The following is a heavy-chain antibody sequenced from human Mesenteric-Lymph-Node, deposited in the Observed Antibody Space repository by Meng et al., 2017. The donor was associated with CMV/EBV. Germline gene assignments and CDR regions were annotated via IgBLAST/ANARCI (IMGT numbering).Heavy chain of an antibody. CDR3: ARLTDNSWYVAY. Sequence: VSGDSVNRGGSYWTWFRQYPGKGLEWIGYIYCSGDTYYNPSLRGRVSISADTSKNHFSLNMNSVTAADTAMYFCARLTDNSWYVAYWGQGTLVTVSS. CDR1: GDSVNRGGSY. V-gene: IGHV4-31*02. J-gene: IGHJ4*02. D-gene: IGHD4-11*01. CDR2: IYCSGDT.